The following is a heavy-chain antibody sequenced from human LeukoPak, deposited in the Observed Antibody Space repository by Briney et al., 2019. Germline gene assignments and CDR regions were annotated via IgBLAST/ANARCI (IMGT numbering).Heavy chain of an antibody. Sequence: GGSLRLSCAASGFTFSSHGMHWVRQAPGKGLEWVAVISYDGDNQYYADSVKGRFTISRDNSVNTLYLQMNSLRGEDTAMYYCAKEFWTGYQYFDYWGQGTLVTVSS. CDR2: ISYDGDNQ. D-gene: IGHD3/OR15-3a*01. V-gene: IGHV3-30*18. CDR1: GFTFSSHG. J-gene: IGHJ4*02. CDR3: AKEFWTGYQYFDY.